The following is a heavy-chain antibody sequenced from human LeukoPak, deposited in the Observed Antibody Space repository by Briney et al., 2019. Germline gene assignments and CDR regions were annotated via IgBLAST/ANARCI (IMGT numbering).Heavy chain of an antibody. CDR3: ARELFGSGSCPDY. Sequence: GGSLRLSCTAPGFTFSSYDIHWIGQAPGKGLEWLALVWHGGSNRYYSEAVKGRITSSRANCKDSVYLQINSRRAEDTAVYYCARELFGSGSCPDYWGQGTRVTVSS. J-gene: IGHJ4*02. CDR2: VWHGGSNR. CDR1: GFTFSSYD. D-gene: IGHD3-10*01. V-gene: IGHV3-33*01.